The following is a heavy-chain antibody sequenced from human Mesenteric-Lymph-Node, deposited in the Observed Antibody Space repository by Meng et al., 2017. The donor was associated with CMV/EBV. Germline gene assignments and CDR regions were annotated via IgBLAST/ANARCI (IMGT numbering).Heavy chain of an antibody. D-gene: IGHD6-19*01. J-gene: IGHJ4*02. CDR2: ISGSGGST. Sequence: GESLKISCAASGFTFSSYAMSWVRQAPGKGLEWVSAISGSGGSTYYADSVKGRFTISRDNSKNTLYLQMNSLRAEDTAVYYCAKHGSGWSSDYWGQGTLVTVSS. CDR3: AKHGSGWSSDY. CDR1: GFTFSSYA. V-gene: IGHV3-23*01.